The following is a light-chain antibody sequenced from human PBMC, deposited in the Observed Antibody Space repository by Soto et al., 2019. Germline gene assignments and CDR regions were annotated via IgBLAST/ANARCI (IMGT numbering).Light chain of an antibody. J-gene: IGKJ5*01. V-gene: IGKV3-15*01. Sequence: ELVMTQSPAILSVSPGESATLSYRASQSVNSNYLAWYKQHHGQPPRIXIYGISTRATGIPARVSGSGSGTEFSLTISSLQSEDLEVYYCQQYSKWPITFGQGTRLEI. CDR3: QQYSKWPIT. CDR1: QSVNSN. CDR2: GIS.